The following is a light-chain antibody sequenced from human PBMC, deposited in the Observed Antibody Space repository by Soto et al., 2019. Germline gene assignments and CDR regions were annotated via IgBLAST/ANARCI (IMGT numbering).Light chain of an antibody. CDR3: SSYTNINTRACV. J-gene: IGLJ1*01. V-gene: IGLV2-14*01. CDR2: EVR. CDR1: SSDIGSYNY. Sequence: QSALTQPASVSGSPGQSITISCTGTSSDIGSYNYVAWYQQFPGKTPKLIIYEVRNRPSGVSFRFSGSKSGNTASLTISGLQAEDEAEYYCSSYTNINTRACVFGTGTKLTVL.